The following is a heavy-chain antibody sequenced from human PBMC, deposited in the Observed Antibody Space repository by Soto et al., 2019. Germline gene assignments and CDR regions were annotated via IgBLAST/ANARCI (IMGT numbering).Heavy chain of an antibody. Sequence: QVHLVESGGGVVQPGTSLRLSCAASGFIFSDYGMHWVRQAPGKGLEWVALILKDGSNKYSADSVKGRFTISRDNSKNTLYLQMNSLGAEDTAVYYCARDLRKGSYFDYWGQGALVAVSS. CDR1: GFIFSDYG. V-gene: IGHV3-33*05. CDR3: ARDLRKGSYFDY. J-gene: IGHJ4*02. CDR2: ILKDGSNK.